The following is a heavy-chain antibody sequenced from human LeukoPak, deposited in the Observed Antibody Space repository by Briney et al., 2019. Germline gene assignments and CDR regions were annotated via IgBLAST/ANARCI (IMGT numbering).Heavy chain of an antibody. Sequence: ASVTVSCTASGGTFSSYAISWVRQAPGQGLEWMGGIIPIFGTANYAQKFQGRVTITADESTSTAYMELSSLRSEDTAVYYCASCPTPYDAFDIWGQGTMVTVSS. V-gene: IGHV1-69*01. CDR2: IIPIFGTA. J-gene: IGHJ3*02. CDR1: GGTFSSYA. CDR3: ASCPTPYDAFDI.